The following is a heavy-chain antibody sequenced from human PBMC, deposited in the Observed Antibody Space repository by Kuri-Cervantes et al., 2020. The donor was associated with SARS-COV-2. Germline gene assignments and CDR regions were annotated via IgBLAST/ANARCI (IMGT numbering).Heavy chain of an antibody. CDR2: ISSSSSYI. Sequence: LSLTCAASGFTFSSYSMNWVRQAPGKGLEWVSSISSSSSYIYYADSVKGRFTISRDNSKNTLYLQMNSLRAEDTAVYYCAKDSLYYDFWSGYVSGPVDYWGQGTLVTVSS. V-gene: IGHV3-21*04. CDR3: AKDSLYYDFWSGYVSGPVDY. J-gene: IGHJ4*02. D-gene: IGHD3-3*01. CDR1: GFTFSSYS.